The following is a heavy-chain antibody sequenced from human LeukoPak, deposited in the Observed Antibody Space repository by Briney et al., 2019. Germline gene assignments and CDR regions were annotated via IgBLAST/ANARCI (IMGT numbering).Heavy chain of an antibody. CDR2: ISSSGSAI. D-gene: IGHD2-2*01. Sequence: PGGSLRLSCAASGFTFSDYHMSWIRQAPGKGLEWLSYISSSGSAIYYADSMKGRFTISRDNAKNSLYLQMISLRAEDTAVYYCASGVAAMIDYWGQGTLVTVSS. J-gene: IGHJ4*02. CDR1: GFTFSDYH. CDR3: ASGVAAMIDY. V-gene: IGHV3-11*04.